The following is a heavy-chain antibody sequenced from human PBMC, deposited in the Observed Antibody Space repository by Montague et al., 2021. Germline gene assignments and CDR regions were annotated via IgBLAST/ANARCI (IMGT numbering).Heavy chain of an antibody. Sequence: SLRLSCAASGITFDYYWMSWVRQAPGKGLEWVANINEDGSEKNYVDSVRGRFSISRDNTKNSLYLQMNSLRGEDTAVYYCARDRAAAGSWGHGTLVIVSS. D-gene: IGHD6-13*01. V-gene: IGHV3-7*01. J-gene: IGHJ5*01. CDR3: ARDRAAAGS. CDR1: GITFDYYW. CDR2: INEDGSEK.